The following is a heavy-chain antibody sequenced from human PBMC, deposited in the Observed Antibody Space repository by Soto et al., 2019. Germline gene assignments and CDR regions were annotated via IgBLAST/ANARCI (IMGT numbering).Heavy chain of an antibody. CDR2: TYYRSKWYN. J-gene: IGHJ4*02. CDR3: ARAAYSGYDFCFDY. V-gene: IGHV6-1*01. D-gene: IGHD5-12*01. Sequence: QSQTLSLTCAISGDSVSSNSAAWNWIRQSPSRGLEWLGRTYYRSKWYNDYAVSVKSRITINPDTSKNQFSLQLNSVTPEDTAVYYCARAAYSGYDFCFDYWGQGTLVTVSS. CDR1: GDSVSSNSAA.